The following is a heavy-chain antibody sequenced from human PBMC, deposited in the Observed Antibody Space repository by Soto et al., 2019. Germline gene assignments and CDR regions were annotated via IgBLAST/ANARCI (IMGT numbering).Heavy chain of an antibody. CDR3: AKDMKWGGMTTIHYFDS. J-gene: IGHJ4*02. D-gene: IGHD4-17*01. CDR2: ISWNSETI. CDR1: GFTVDDYA. Sequence: EVQLVESGGGLVQPGRSLRLSCAASGFTVDDYAMHWVRQAPGKGLEWVSGISWNSETIDYVDSVKGRFTISRDNAKSSLLLQMNSLRPDDTALYYCAKDMKWGGMTTIHYFDSWGQGTLVTVSS. V-gene: IGHV3-9*01.